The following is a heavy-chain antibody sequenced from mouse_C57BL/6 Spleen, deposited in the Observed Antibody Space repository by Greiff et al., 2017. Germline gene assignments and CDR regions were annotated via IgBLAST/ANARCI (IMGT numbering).Heavy chain of an antibody. J-gene: IGHJ2*01. CDR1: GYTFTSYW. CDR3: ARTGPLGPFDY. V-gene: IGHV1-52*01. D-gene: IGHD4-1*01. Sequence: QVQLQQPGAELVRPGSSVKLSCKASGYTFTSYWMHWVKQRPIQGLEWIGNIDPSDSETHYNQKFKDKATLTVDKSSSTAYMQLSRLTSEDSAVYYCARTGPLGPFDYWGQGTTLTVSS. CDR2: IDPSDSET.